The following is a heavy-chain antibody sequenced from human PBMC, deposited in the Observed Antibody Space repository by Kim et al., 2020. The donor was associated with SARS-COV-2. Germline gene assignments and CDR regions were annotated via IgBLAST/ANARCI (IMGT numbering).Heavy chain of an antibody. D-gene: IGHD3-10*01. J-gene: IGHJ4*02. CDR2: VSYRSTYR. CDR3: ARSGSDYSFDY. Sequence: GGSLRLSCAASGFIFSSYSMNWVRQAPGEGLEWVSSVSYRSTYRFYADSMKGRFTISRDDAKNSLYLEVNSLRAEDTAVYYCARSGSDYSFDYWGQGTLVTVSS. CDR1: GFIFSSYS. V-gene: IGHV3-21*01.